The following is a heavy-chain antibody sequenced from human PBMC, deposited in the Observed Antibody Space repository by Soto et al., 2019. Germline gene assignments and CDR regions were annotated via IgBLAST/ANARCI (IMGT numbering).Heavy chain of an antibody. CDR3: ARREIQGPIDY. J-gene: IGHJ4*02. CDR2: IYYSGTT. V-gene: IGHV4-28*01. D-gene: IGHD1-26*01. CDR1: RYSISSSNW. Sequence: PSETRPLTCALSRYSISSSNWRGWIRQPPGKGLEWIGYIYYSGTTYYNPSLKSRVTMSVDTSKNQFSLKLTSVTAVDTAVYYCARREIQGPIDYWGQGTLVTVS.